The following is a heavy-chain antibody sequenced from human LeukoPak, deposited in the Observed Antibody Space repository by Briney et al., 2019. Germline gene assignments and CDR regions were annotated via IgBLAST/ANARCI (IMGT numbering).Heavy chain of an antibody. CDR3: AKGVNDFGSGYQYYFDY. V-gene: IGHV3-23*01. D-gene: IGHD3-3*01. CDR2: ISGSGGTT. CDR1: GFTFSSYA. Sequence: GGSLRLSCAASGFTFSSYAMNWVRQAPGKGLGWVSAISGSGGTTYYADSVKGRFTISRDNSKNTLFLHMNSLRAEDTAVYYCAKGVNDFGSGYQYYFDYWGQGTLVTVSS. J-gene: IGHJ4*02.